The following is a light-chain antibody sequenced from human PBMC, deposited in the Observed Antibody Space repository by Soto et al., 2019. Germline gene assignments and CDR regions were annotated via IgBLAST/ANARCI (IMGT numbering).Light chain of an antibody. V-gene: IGLV2-14*01. CDR3: NSYTTSSTYA. CDR2: DVS. Sequence: QSALTQPASVSGSPGQSITISCTGTSSDVGGYNYVSWYQQHPGKVPKLMIYDVSYRPSGVSNRFSGSKSGNTASLTISGLQAEDEADYYCNSYTTSSTYAFGTGTKVTVL. J-gene: IGLJ1*01. CDR1: SSDVGGYNY.